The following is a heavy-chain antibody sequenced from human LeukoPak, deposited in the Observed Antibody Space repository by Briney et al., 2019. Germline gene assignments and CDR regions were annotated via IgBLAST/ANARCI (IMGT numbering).Heavy chain of an antibody. D-gene: IGHD6-19*01. CDR3: ARDLWGSSGWYGAFDI. V-gene: IGHV1-18*01. CDR1: GYTFTSYG. Sequence: GASEKVSCKASGYTFTSYGISWVRQAPGQGLEWMGWISAYNGNTNYAQKLQGRVTMTTDTSTSTAYMELRSLRSDDTAVYYCARDLWGSSGWYGAFDIWGQGTMVTLSS. J-gene: IGHJ3*02. CDR2: ISAYNGNT.